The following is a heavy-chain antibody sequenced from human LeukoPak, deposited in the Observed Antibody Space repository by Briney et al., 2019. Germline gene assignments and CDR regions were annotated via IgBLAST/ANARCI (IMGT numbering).Heavy chain of an antibody. CDR2: ISTYNGNT. J-gene: IGHJ6*03. D-gene: IGHD4-11*01. CDR1: GYTFTSYG. Sequence: GASVRVSCKSSGYTFTSYGISWVRQAPGQGLEWMGWISTYNGNTKYAQKFQGRVTMTTDTSTTTAYMELRSLRSDDTAVYYCARTVPDYYYYMDVWGKGTTVTVSS. V-gene: IGHV1-18*01. CDR3: ARTVPDYYYYMDV.